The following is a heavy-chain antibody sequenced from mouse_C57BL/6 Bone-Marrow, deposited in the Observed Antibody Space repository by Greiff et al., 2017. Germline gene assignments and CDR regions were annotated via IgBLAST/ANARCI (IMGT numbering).Heavy chain of an antibody. CDR2: IYPRDGST. Sequence: VKLMESGPELVKPGASVKLSCKASGYTFTSYDINWVKQRPGQGLEWIGWIYPRDGSTKYNEKFKGKATLTVDTSSSTAYLELHSLKSEDSAVYFCARDFYYDYDDYAMDYWGQGTSVTVSS. J-gene: IGHJ4*01. V-gene: IGHV1-85*01. CDR1: GYTFTSYD. CDR3: ARDFYYDYDDYAMDY. D-gene: IGHD2-4*01.